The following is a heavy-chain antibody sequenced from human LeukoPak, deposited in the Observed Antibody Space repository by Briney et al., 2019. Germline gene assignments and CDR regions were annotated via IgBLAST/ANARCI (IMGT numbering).Heavy chain of an antibody. CDR3: ARDDYDILTGYRYIDY. CDR1: GGSISSSNW. Sequence: SETLSLTCAVSGGSISSSNWWSWVRQPPGKGLEWIGEIYHSGSTNYNPSLKSRVTISVDKSKNQFSLKLSSVTAADTAVYYCARDDYDILTGYRYIDYWGQGTLVTVSS. D-gene: IGHD3-9*01. V-gene: IGHV4-4*02. J-gene: IGHJ4*02. CDR2: IYHSGST.